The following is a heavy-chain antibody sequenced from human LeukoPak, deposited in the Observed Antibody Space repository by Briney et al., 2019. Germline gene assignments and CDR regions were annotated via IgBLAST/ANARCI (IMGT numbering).Heavy chain of an antibody. CDR1: GYTFINYG. CDR2: INTNTGNP. Sequence: ASVKVSCEASGYTFINYGMNWVRQAPGQGLEWMGWINTNTGNPTYAQGFTGRFVFSLDTSVSTTYLQIGSLKAEDTAVYYCARPSGTIFGVVTLFDYWGQGTLVTVSS. CDR3: ARPSGTIFGVVTLFDY. V-gene: IGHV7-4-1*01. D-gene: IGHD3-3*01. J-gene: IGHJ4*02.